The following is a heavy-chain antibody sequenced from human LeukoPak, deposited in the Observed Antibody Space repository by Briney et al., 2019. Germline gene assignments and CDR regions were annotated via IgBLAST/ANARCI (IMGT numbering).Heavy chain of an antibody. CDR1: GGSFSGYY. V-gene: IGHV4-34*01. Sequence: SGTLSLTCAVYGGSFSGYYWSWIRQPPGKGLEWIGEINHSGSTNYNPSLKSRVTISVDTSKNQFSLKLSSVTAADTAVYYCARGPTMVRGVIIKYFDYWGQGTLVTVSS. CDR2: INHSGST. CDR3: ARGPTMVRGVIIKYFDY. J-gene: IGHJ4*02. D-gene: IGHD3-10*01.